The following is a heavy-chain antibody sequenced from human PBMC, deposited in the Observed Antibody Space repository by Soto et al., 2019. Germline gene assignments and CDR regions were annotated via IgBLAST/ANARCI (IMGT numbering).Heavy chain of an antibody. J-gene: IGHJ6*02. CDR1: GYTFTSYS. CDR2: ICGGDSDT. V-gene: IGHV5-51*01. Sequence: GGSLRISCKASGYTFTSYSITWVRQMPGKGLEWVGIICGGDSDTRYGPSVQGQVTISADKSVSTAYLQWSSLKASDTAMYYCARRSGGYYGMGVWGQGTTVTVSS. D-gene: IGHD2-15*01. CDR3: ARRSGGYYGMGV.